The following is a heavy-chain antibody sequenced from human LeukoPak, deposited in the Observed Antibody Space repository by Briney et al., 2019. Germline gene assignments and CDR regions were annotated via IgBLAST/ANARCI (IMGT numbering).Heavy chain of an antibody. CDR1: GCSFTNYW. CDR3: ARQGDGYTLDY. J-gene: IGHJ4*02. D-gene: IGHD5-24*01. Sequence: GEALKISFKGSGCSFTNYWIGWVRQMPGKGLECMGIFYPSYSDTIYSPSSQGQVTISAAKSIRTAYLQWSSLKASDTAMYYCARQGDGYTLDYWGQGTLVTVSS. V-gene: IGHV5-51*01. CDR2: FYPSYSDT.